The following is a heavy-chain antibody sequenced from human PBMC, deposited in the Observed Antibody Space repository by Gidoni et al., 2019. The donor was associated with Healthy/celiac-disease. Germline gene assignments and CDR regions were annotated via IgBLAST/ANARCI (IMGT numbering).Heavy chain of an antibody. D-gene: IGHD1-20*01. V-gene: IGHV3-23*01. CDR1: GFDFSSYD. J-gene: IGHJ6*02. CDR2: LSGSGRNT. Sequence: EVQLLESGGGLVQPGGSLRLSCEASGFDFSSYDMSWVRQAPRAGLEWVSGLSGSGRNTYYADSVKGRFTISRDNSKNTLYLQMNSLRAEDTAVYYCAKARPSGITKLYGMDVWGQGTTVTVSS. CDR3: AKARPSGITKLYGMDV.